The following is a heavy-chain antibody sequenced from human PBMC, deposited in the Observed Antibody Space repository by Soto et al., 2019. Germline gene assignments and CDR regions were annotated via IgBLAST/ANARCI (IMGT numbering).Heavy chain of an antibody. J-gene: IGHJ4*02. Sequence: KPXVSLRLSGAASGFTFTRYSMNWVRQAPGKGLEWVSSISSTTNYIYYGDSMKGRFTISRDNAKNSLYLEMNSLRAEDTAVYYCARESEDLTSNFDYWGQGTLVTVSS. CDR2: ISSTTNYI. V-gene: IGHV3-21*06. CDR3: ARESEDLTSNFDY. CDR1: GFTFTRYS.